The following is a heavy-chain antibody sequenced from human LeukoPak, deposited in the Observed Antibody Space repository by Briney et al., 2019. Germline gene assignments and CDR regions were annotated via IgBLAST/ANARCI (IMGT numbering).Heavy chain of an antibody. J-gene: IGHJ4*02. V-gene: IGHV4-39*01. CDR3: ARPAAPRFYFDY. D-gene: IGHD2-2*01. CDR1: GGSISSSSYY. Sequence: PSETLSLTCIVSGGSISSSSYYWGWVRQPPGKGLEWIGSIYYSGSTYYNPSLKSRVTISVDTSKNQFSLKLSSVTAADTAVYYCARPAAPRFYFDYWGQGTLVTVSS. CDR2: IYYSGST.